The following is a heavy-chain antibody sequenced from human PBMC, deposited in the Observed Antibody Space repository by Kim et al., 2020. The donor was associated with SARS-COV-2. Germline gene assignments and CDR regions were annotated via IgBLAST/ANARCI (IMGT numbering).Heavy chain of an antibody. J-gene: IGHJ4*02. CDR3: ARAEI. V-gene: IGHV3-7*01. Sequence: INADGRTQSYGDAVKGRFTIPRDNGKSSLFLQMDSLRAEDTAVYYCARAEIWGQGTLVTVSS. CDR2: INADGRTQ.